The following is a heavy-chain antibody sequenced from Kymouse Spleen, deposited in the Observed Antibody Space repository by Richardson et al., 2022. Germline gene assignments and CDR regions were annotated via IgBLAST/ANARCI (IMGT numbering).Heavy chain of an antibody. J-gene: IGHJ6*02. CDR2: IWYDGSNK. Sequence: QVQLVESGGGVVQPGRSLRLSCAASGFTFSSYGMHWVRQAPGKGLEWVAVIWYDGSNKYYADSVKGRFTISRDNSKNTLYLQMNSLRAEDTAVYYCARDTVWYYDSSGYSYYYYYGMDVWGQGTTVTVSS. D-gene: IGHD3-22*01. CDR3: ARDTVWYYDSSGYSYYYYYGMDV. CDR1: GFTFSSYG. V-gene: IGHV3-33*01.